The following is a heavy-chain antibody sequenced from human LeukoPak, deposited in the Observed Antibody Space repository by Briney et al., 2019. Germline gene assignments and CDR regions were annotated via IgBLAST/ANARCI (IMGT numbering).Heavy chain of an antibody. CDR1: GYTFTGYY. V-gene: IGHV1-2*02. CDR2: IKTNSGAT. Sequence: ASVKVSCKASGYTFTGYYIHWLRQAPGQGLEWLGWIKTNSGATDYAQNFEARVTMTRDTSSGTAYLDLSSLTSDDTAVYYCARGRRILGGPENAGDFFDYWGQGTLVIVSS. CDR3: ARGRRILGGPENAGDFFDY. J-gene: IGHJ4*01. D-gene: IGHD3-16*01.